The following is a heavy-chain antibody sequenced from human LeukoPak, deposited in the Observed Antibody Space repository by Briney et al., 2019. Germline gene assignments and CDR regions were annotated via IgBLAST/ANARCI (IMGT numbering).Heavy chain of an antibody. D-gene: IGHD2-2*01. Sequence: PSETLSLTRAVYGVSFSGYYWSWLRQPPGTGLEWLGEINHSGSTNYNPSLKSRVTISVDTSKNQFSLKLSSVTAADTAVYYCARGRQYCSSTSCYRHLYYFDYWGQGTLVTVSS. CDR3: ARGRQYCSSTSCYRHLYYFDY. J-gene: IGHJ4*02. CDR1: GVSFSGYY. CDR2: INHSGST. V-gene: IGHV4-34*01.